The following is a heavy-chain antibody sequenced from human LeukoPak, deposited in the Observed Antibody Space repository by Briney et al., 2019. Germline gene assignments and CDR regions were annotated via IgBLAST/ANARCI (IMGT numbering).Heavy chain of an antibody. V-gene: IGHV3-7*03. D-gene: IGHD6-19*01. J-gene: IGHJ4*02. Sequence: PGGSLRLSCAVSGFTFSSYWMSWVRQAPGKGLEWVANIKQDGSEKYYVDSVKGRFTISRYNAKNSLYLQMNSLRAEDTAVYYCARVRGPYSSGWYYFDYWGQGTLVTVSS. CDR2: IKQDGSEK. CDR3: ARVRGPYSSGWYYFDY. CDR1: GFTFSSYW.